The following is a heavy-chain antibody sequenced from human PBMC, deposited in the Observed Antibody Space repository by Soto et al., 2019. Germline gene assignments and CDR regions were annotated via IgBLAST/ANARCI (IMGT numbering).Heavy chain of an antibody. Sequence: GSGPTLVNPTQTLTLTCTFSGFSLSTSGVGVGRISQPPGKALEWLALIYWDDDKRYSPSLKSRLTITKNTSKNQVVLTMTNMDPVDTATYYCAHTGQLPFLPRMDVWGQGTTVTVSS. V-gene: IGHV2-5*02. CDR3: AHTGQLPFLPRMDV. CDR1: GFSLSTSGVG. CDR2: IYWDDDK. J-gene: IGHJ6*02. D-gene: IGHD6-19*01.